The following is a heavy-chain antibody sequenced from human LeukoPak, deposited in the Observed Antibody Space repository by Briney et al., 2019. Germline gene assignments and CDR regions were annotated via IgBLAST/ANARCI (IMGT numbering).Heavy chain of an antibody. J-gene: IGHJ1*01. CDR2: INSDGSSP. V-gene: IGHV3-74*01. Sequence: GGSLRLSCAASGFTFSSYWMHWVRHAPGKGLVWVSRINSDGSSPCYADSVKGRFTISRDNPKNTLYLQRNSLRAEYTAVYYCARRYCSSTSCPFQHWGQGTLVTVSS. CDR3: ARRYCSSTSCPFQH. CDR1: GFTFSSYW. D-gene: IGHD2-2*01.